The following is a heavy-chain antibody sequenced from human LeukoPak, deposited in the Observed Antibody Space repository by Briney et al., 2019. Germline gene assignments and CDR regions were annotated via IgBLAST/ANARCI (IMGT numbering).Heavy chain of an antibody. V-gene: IGHV3-7*01. CDR3: ARNAFDF. CDR1: GFTFSSYW. Sequence: GGSLRLSCAASGFTFSSYWMSWVRQAPGKGLEWVANINQDGSEKSYVGSVMGRFTISRDNAKNSLYLQMNSLRAEDPAVYYCARNAFDFWGQGAMVTVSS. J-gene: IGHJ3*01. CDR2: INQDGSEK.